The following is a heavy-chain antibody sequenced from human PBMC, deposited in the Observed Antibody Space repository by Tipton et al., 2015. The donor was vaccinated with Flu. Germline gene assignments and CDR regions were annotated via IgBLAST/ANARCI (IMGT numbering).Heavy chain of an antibody. Sequence: TLSLTCTVSGGSISSYHWSWIRQPPGKGLEWIGYIYYSGSTNYNPSLKSRVTISVDTSKNQFSLKLSSVTAADTAVYYCARGAVAGTLDYWGQGTLVTVSS. CDR1: GGSISSYH. D-gene: IGHD6-19*01. CDR2: IYYSGST. CDR3: ARGAVAGTLDY. J-gene: IGHJ4*02. V-gene: IGHV4-59*01.